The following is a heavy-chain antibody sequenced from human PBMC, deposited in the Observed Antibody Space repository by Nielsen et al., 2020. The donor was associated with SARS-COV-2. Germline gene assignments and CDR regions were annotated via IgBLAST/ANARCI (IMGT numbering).Heavy chain of an antibody. Sequence: GESLKISCAASGFTFSSYGMHWVRQAPGKGLEWVAVIWYDGSNKYYADSVKGRFTISRDNSKNTLYLQMNSLRAEDTAVYYCASPYYYDSSGYNDAFDIWGQGTMVTVSS. D-gene: IGHD3-22*01. J-gene: IGHJ3*02. CDR2: IWYDGSNK. CDR1: GFTFSSYG. V-gene: IGHV3-33*01. CDR3: ASPYYYDSSGYNDAFDI.